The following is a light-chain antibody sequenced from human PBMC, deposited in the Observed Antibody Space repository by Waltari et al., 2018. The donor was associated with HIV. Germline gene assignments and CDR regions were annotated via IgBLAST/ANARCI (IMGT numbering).Light chain of an antibody. Sequence: QSALTQPASVSGSPGQSITISCTGTSSDIGSYDLVSWYQQYPGKAPQLMIYEVSKRPSGVSNHFSGSKSGNTASLTISGLRAEDEADYYCCSYAGSHTYVFGPGTKVTVL. CDR3: CSYAGSHTYV. V-gene: IGLV2-23*02. J-gene: IGLJ1*01. CDR1: SSDIGSYDL. CDR2: EVS.